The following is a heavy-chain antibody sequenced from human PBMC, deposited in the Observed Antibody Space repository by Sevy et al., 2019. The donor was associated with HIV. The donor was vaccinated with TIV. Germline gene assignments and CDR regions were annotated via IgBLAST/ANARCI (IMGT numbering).Heavy chain of an antibody. CDR3: TRWKGLQSIFDY. CDR2: LKSKADGGTV. Sequence: GGSLRLSCTTSGFTFGDYAMNWARQAPGKGLEWVAFLKSKADGGTVDHAASVKGRFTISRDDSKSIAYLQMNDLTTEYTGVYYCTRWKGLQSIFDYWGQGALVTVSS. D-gene: IGHD1-1*01. V-gene: IGHV3-49*04. J-gene: IGHJ4*02. CDR1: GFTFGDYA.